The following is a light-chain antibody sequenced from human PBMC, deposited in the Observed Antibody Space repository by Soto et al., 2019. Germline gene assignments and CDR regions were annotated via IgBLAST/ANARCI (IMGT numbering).Light chain of an antibody. CDR3: AAGDGSLSGWV. Sequence: QYVLTQPPSASGTPGQRVTISCSGRSYNIETNYVYWYQQLRGTAPTVLIYRNNQRPSRVPARFSASKCGTSASLAISGLRSEDVDYYYCAAGDGSLSGWVFGGGTKLTVL. CDR2: RNN. V-gene: IGLV1-47*01. CDR1: SYNIETNY. J-gene: IGLJ3*02.